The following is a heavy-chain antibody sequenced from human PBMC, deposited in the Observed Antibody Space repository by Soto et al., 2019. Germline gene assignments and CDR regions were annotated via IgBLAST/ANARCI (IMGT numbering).Heavy chain of an antibody. CDR2: IYYDGDT. Sequence: QLQLQESGPGLVKPSETLSLTCSVSGGSITSSTYYWGWIRQSPGKGLEWIGSIYYDGDTKYNPSLESRVALSVDTSKNQLSLKVNSVTAADTATYYCARLSRSTTRCYESWFDPWGQGTLVTISS. V-gene: IGHV4-39*01. D-gene: IGHD2-2*01. CDR1: GGSITSSTYY. J-gene: IGHJ5*02. CDR3: ARLSRSTTRCYESWFDP.